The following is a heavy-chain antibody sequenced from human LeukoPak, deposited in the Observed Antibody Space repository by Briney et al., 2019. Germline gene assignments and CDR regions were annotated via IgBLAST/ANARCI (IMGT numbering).Heavy chain of an antibody. CDR3: ARGGEGYSSSQFDY. D-gene: IGHD6-6*01. Sequence: PGGSLRLSCAASGFTFSSYAMHWVRQAPGKGLEYVSAISSNGGSTYYANSVKGRFTISRDNSKNTLYLQMGSLRAEDMAVYYCARGGEGYSSSQFDYWGQGTLVTVSS. CDR1: GFTFSSYA. CDR2: ISSNGGST. J-gene: IGHJ4*02. V-gene: IGHV3-64*01.